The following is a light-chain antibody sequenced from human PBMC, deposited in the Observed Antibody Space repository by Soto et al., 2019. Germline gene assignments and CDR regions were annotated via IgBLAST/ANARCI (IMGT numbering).Light chain of an antibody. V-gene: IGLV3-21*02. CDR3: QVWDSSSDHRV. J-gene: IGLJ3*02. CDR1: NIGSQS. CDR2: DND. Sequence: SYELTQPPSVSVPPGQTARITCGGSNIGSQSVHWYQQKPGQAPVLVVFDNDDRPSGIPERFSGSKSGNTATLTIRRVEAGDEADYYCQVWDSSSDHRVFGGGTKLTVL.